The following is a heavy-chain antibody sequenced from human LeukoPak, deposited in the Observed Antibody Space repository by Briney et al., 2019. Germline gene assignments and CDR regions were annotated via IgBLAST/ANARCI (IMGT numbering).Heavy chain of an antibody. CDR1: GFTFSSYA. Sequence: GGSLRLSCAASGFTFSSYAMSWVRQAPEKGLEWVSGISGSGGSTYYADSVKGRFTISRDNSENTLYLQMNSLRAEDTAVYYCAKYPPTGYRYNWFDPWGQGTLVTVSS. V-gene: IGHV3-23*01. D-gene: IGHD3-9*01. J-gene: IGHJ5*02. CDR2: ISGSGGST. CDR3: AKYPPTGYRYNWFDP.